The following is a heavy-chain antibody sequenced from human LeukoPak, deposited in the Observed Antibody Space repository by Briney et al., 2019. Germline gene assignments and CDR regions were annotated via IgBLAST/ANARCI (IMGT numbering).Heavy chain of an antibody. Sequence: PGGSLRLSCVVSGFTFSSHSVNWVRQAPGKGLEWVLSITTSNYIFYADSVKGRFTISRDNAKNSLYLQMNGLRAEDTAVYYCVREQAGGGSFDYWGQGTLSPSPQ. D-gene: IGHD2-15*01. CDR3: VREQAGGGSFDY. V-gene: IGHV3-21*01. CDR1: GFTFSSHS. J-gene: IGHJ4*02. CDR2: ITTSNYI.